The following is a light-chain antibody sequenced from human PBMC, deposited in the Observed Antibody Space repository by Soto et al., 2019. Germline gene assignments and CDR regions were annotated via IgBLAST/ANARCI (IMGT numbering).Light chain of an antibody. CDR1: SSDVGGYNY. CDR3: SSYTSLTTLV. Sequence: QSALTQPASVSGSPGQSITISCTGTSSDVGGYNYVSWYQQHPGKAPKLVIYEVTKRPSGVSNRFSGSKSGNTASLTISGLQAEDETDYYCSSYTSLTTLVFGTGTKLTVL. J-gene: IGLJ1*01. V-gene: IGLV2-14*01. CDR2: EVT.